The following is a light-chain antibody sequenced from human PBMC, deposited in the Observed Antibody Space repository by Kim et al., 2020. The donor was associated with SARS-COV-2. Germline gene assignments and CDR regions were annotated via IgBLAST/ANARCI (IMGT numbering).Light chain of an antibody. CDR1: PSISYN. Sequence: VSPGERATLSCRASPSISYNLVWYQQKPGQAPRLLIYGASTRATGIPARFSGSGSGTEFTLTISSLQSEDFAIYYCQQSNNWPQTFGQGTKVDIK. CDR3: QQSNNWPQT. CDR2: GAS. V-gene: IGKV3-15*01. J-gene: IGKJ1*01.